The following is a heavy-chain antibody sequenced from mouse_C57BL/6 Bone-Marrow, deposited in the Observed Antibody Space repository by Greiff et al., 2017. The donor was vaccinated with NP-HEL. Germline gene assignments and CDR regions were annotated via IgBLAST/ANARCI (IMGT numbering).Heavy chain of an antibody. D-gene: IGHD3-2*01. J-gene: IGHJ2*01. Sequence: VQLQQSGPELVKPGASVKISCKASGYTFTDYYMNWVKQSHGKSLEWIGDINPNNGGTSYNQKFKGKATLAVDKSSSTAYMELRSLTSEDSAVYYCAKETASSFDYWGQGTTLTVSS. V-gene: IGHV1-26*01. CDR2: INPNNGGT. CDR1: GYTFTDYY. CDR3: AKETASSFDY.